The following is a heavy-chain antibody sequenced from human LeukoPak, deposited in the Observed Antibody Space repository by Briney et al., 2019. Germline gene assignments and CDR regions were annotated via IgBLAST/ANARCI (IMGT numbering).Heavy chain of an antibody. CDR3: TTERSPDYYGSGSYRLPYFDY. CDR1: GFTFSNAW. D-gene: IGHD3-10*01. V-gene: IGHV3-15*01. CDR2: IKSKTDGGIT. Sequence: GGSLRLSCAASGFTFSNAWMSWVRQAPGKGLEWVGRIKSKTDGGITDYAAPVKGRFTISRDDSKNTLYLQMNSLKTEDTAVYYCTTERSPDYYGSGSYRLPYFDYWGQGTLVTVSS. J-gene: IGHJ4*02.